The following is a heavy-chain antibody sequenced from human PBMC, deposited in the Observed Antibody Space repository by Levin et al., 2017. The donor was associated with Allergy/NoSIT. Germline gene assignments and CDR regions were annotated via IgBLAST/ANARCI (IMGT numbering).Heavy chain of an antibody. Sequence: GESLKISCAASGFTFSSYEMNWVRRAPGKGLEWISYISSTGSTIYSADSVKGRFTISRDNAKNSLYLHMNSLRAEDTAVYYCARQLGNFWSGYNYFDYWGQGTLVTVSS. V-gene: IGHV3-48*03. CDR3: ARQLGNFWSGYNYFDY. CDR2: ISSTGSTI. CDR1: GFTFSSYE. J-gene: IGHJ4*02. D-gene: IGHD3-3*01.